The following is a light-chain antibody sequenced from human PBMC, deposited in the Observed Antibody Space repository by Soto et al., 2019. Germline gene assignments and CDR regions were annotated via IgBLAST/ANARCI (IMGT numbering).Light chain of an antibody. V-gene: IGKV1D-13*01. CDR3: QQFNNWPGT. CDR2: DAS. J-gene: IGKJ3*01. Sequence: ANQLTQSPSSLSASVGDRVTITCRASQAISSALAWYQQKPGKPPKLLIYDASTLQSGVPSRFSGTASGTDFTLTINSLQPEDFATYYCQQFNNWPGTFGPGTKVDIK. CDR1: QAISSA.